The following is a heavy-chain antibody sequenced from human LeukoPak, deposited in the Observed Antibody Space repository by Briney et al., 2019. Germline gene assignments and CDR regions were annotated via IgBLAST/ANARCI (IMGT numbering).Heavy chain of an antibody. V-gene: IGHV4-59*01. CDR3: ARHDYGDYKGLDY. J-gene: IGHJ4*02. D-gene: IGHD4-17*01. CDR2: IYYSGST. CDR1: GSSISSYY. Sequence: KPSETLSLTCTVSGSSISSYYWSWIRQPPGKGLEWIGYIYYSGSTNYNPSLKSRVTILVDTSKNQFSLKLSSVTAADTAVYYCARHDYGDYKGLDYWGQGTLVTDSS.